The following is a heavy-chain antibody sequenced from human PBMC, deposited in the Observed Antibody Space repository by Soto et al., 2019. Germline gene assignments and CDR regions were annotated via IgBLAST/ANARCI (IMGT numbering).Heavy chain of an antibody. CDR2: IYYSGST. V-gene: IGHV4-59*01. Sequence: SETLSLTCTVSGGSISSYYWSWIRQPPGKGLEWIGYIYYSGSTNYNPSLKSRVTISVDTSKNQFSLKLSSVTAADTAVYYCARESKLGVAAGSWYFDYWGQGTLVTVSS. D-gene: IGHD6-13*01. J-gene: IGHJ4*02. CDR1: GGSISSYY. CDR3: ARESKLGVAAGSWYFDY.